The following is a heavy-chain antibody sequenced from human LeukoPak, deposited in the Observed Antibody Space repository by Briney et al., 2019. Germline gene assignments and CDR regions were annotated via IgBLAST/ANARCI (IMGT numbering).Heavy chain of an antibody. CDR3: ARGTMNLDS. D-gene: IGHD3-22*01. J-gene: IGHJ4*02. CDR1: GYTFTGYC. V-gene: IGHV1-2*02. CDR2: INPYSGDT. Sequence: ASVKVSCKASGYTFTGYCIHWVRQAPGQGLEWMGWINPYSGDTAYAQKFQGRVTMTRDTSINTAYMELNRLKFDDTAVYYCARGTMNLDSWGQGTLVTVSS.